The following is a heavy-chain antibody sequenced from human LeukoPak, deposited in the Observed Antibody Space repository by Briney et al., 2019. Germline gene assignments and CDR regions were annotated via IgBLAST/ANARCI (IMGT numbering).Heavy chain of an antibody. D-gene: IGHD3-10*02. CDR2: ISGSGGST. J-gene: IGHJ6*04. CDR1: GFSFSSYG. Sequence: GGSLRLSCAASGFSFSSYGMSWVRQAPGKGLEWVSGISGSGGSTYYADSVKGRFTISRDNSKNTLYLQMNSLRDEDTAVYYCAELGITMIGGVWGKGTTVTISS. V-gene: IGHV3-23*01. CDR3: AELGITMIGGV.